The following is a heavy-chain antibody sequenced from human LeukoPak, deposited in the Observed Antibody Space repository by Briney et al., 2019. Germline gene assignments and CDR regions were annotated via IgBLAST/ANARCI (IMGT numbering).Heavy chain of an antibody. CDR1: GFTFSSYG. V-gene: IGHV3-33*05. CDR3: ACRTRWPLAGIDY. J-gene: IGHJ4*02. Sequence: GGSLRLSCAASGFTFSSYGMHWVRQAPGKGLEWVAVISYDGSNKYYADSVKGRFTISRDSSKNTLYLQMTSLSAEDTAVYYCACRTRWPLAGIDYWGQGTLVTVSS. CDR2: ISYDGSNK. D-gene: IGHD5-24*01.